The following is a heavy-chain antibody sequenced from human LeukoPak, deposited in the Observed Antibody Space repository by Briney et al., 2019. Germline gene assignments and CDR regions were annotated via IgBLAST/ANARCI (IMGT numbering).Heavy chain of an antibody. CDR3: ASSGWYY. J-gene: IGHJ4*02. CDR1: GGSVSSYY. CDR2: IYYSGST. Sequence: SETLSLTCSVSGGSVSSYYWGWIRQPPGKGLEWIGSIYYSGSTYYNPSLKSRVTISVDTSKNQFSLKRSSVTAADTAVYYCASSGWYYWGQGTLVTVSS. D-gene: IGHD6-19*01. V-gene: IGHV4-39*01.